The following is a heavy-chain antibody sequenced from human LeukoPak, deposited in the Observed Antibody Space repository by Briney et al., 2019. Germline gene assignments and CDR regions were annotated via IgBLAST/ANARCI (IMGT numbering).Heavy chain of an antibody. Sequence: GGSLRLSCAASGFTFSSYAMSWVRQAPGKGLEWVSTISGSGGSTYYADSVKGQFTISRDNSKNTLYLQMNSLRAEDTAVYYWAKDSAPSVLGYWGQGTLVTVSS. CDR2: ISGSGGST. CDR3: AKDSAPSVLGY. CDR1: GFTFSSYA. J-gene: IGHJ4*02. V-gene: IGHV3-23*01. D-gene: IGHD1-1*01.